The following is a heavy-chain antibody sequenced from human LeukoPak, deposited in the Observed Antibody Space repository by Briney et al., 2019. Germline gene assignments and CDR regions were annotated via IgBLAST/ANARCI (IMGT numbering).Heavy chain of an antibody. CDR3: AKTHFYNSSGYYFPFDS. D-gene: IGHD3-22*01. CDR1: SGSISSYAYF. Sequence: PSETLSLTCTVSSGSISSYAYFWGWIRQPPGKALEWIGTIYYSGSTYYNPSLESRVTISVDTSKNQFSLRLSSVTAAYTAVYYCAKTHFYNSSGYYFPFDSWSQGTLVTVSS. J-gene: IGHJ4*02. CDR2: IYYSGST. V-gene: IGHV4-39*07.